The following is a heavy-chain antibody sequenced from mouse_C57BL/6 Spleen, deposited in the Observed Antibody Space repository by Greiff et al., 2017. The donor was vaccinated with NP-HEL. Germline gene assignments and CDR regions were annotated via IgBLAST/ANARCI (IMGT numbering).Heavy chain of an antibody. Sequence: VKLQESGPELVKPGASVKISCKASGYAFSSSWMNWVKQRPGKGLEWIGRIYPGDGDTNYNGKFKGKATLTADKSSSTAYMQLSSLTSEDSAVYFCARWGLRRDYAMDYWGQGTSVTVSS. CDR1: GYAFSSSW. D-gene: IGHD2-4*01. V-gene: IGHV1-82*01. CDR2: IYPGDGDT. CDR3: ARWGLRRDYAMDY. J-gene: IGHJ4*01.